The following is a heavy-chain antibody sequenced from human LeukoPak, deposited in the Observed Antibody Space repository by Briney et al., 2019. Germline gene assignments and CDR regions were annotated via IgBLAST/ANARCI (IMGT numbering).Heavy chain of an antibody. J-gene: IGHJ3*02. D-gene: IGHD3-22*01. CDR1: GFTFSNYN. CDR2: IYSGGST. Sequence: PGGSLRLSCAASGFTFSNYNMTWVRQAPGKGLEWVSLIYSGGSTYYADSVKGRFTISRDNSKNTLYLQMNSLRAEDTAVYYCARDPYYYESSGYFFGAFDIWGQGTMVTVSS. CDR3: ARDPYYYESSGYFFGAFDI. V-gene: IGHV3-66*01.